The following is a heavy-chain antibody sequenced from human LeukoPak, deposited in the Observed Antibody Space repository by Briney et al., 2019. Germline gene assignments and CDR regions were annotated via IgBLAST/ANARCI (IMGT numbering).Heavy chain of an antibody. V-gene: IGHV4-4*02. CDR1: GGSISSSNW. J-gene: IGHJ4*02. Sequence: SGTLSLTCAVSGGSISSSNWWSWVRQPPGKGLEWIGEIYYSGSTNYNPSLKSRVTISVDKSKNQFSLKLSSVTAADTAVYYCARGARGYSYGLGSTYYFDYWGQGTLSPSPQ. D-gene: IGHD5-18*01. CDR3: ARGARGYSYGLGSTYYFDY. CDR2: IYYSGST.